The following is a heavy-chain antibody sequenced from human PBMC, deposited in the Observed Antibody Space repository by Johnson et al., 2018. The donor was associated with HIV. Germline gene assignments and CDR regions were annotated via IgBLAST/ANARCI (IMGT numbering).Heavy chain of an antibody. D-gene: IGHD2-15*01. J-gene: IGHJ3*02. CDR1: GFTFSDYY. Sequence: QVQVVESGGVVVQTGGSLRLSCAASGFTFSDYYMSWIRQAPGKGLEWVSYISSSGSTIYYADSVKGRFTISRDNSKNTLYLQMNSLRAEDTAVYYCARDRSRQLLLTSDAFDIWGQGTMVTVSS. CDR2: ISSSGSTI. V-gene: IGHV3-11*04. CDR3: ARDRSRQLLLTSDAFDI.